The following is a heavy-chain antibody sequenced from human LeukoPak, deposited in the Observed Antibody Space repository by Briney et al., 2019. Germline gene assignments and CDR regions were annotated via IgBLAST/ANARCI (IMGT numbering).Heavy chain of an antibody. Sequence: GGSLRLSCAASGFTFTSNAMSCVRQAPGKGLESLSAISGSGGSTYYADSVKGRFTISRDNSKNTLYLQMNSLRAEDTAVYSCAKDGSGSFLYYFDYWGQGTLVTVSS. CDR3: AKDGSGSFLYYFDY. V-gene: IGHV3-23*01. J-gene: IGHJ4*02. CDR2: ISGSGGST. CDR1: GFTFTSNA. D-gene: IGHD3-10*01.